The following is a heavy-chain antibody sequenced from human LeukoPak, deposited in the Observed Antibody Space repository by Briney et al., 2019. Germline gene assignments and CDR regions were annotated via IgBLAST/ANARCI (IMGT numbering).Heavy chain of an antibody. J-gene: IGHJ3*02. CDR2: IYNSGST. Sequence: SETLSLICTVSGGSISSYYWSWIRQPPGKGLEWSGYIYNSGSTNYNPSLKSRVTISVDTSKNQFSLKLSSVTAADTAVYYCACLTTADAFDIWGQGTMVTVSS. V-gene: IGHV4-59*01. CDR1: GGSISSYY. CDR3: ACLTTADAFDI. D-gene: IGHD3-22*01.